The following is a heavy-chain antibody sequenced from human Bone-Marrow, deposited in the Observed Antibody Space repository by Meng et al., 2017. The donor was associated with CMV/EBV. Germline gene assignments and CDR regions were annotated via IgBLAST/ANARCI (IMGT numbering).Heavy chain of an antibody. D-gene: IGHD6-13*01. V-gene: IGHV3-30*02. CDR1: GFTFSSYG. J-gene: IGHJ4*02. Sequence: GESLKISCAASGFTFSSYGMHWVRQAPGKGLEWVAFIRFDGSNKYYADSVKGRFTISRDNSKNTLYVQMNSLRAEDTAVYYCAKDRRVGYSSSWYTIDYWGQGTLVTVSS. CDR3: AKDRRVGYSSSWYTIDY. CDR2: IRFDGSNK.